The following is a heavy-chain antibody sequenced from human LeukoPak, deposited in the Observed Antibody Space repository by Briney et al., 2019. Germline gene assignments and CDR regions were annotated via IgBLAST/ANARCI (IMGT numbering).Heavy chain of an antibody. CDR2: IYYSGST. J-gene: IGHJ4*02. CDR3: ARDTAMKR. V-gene: IGHV4-61*08. Sequence: SETLSLTCAVSGGSISSGGYSWSWIRQPPGKGLEWIGYIYYSGSTNYNPSLKSRVTISVDTSKNQFSLKLSSVTAADTAVYYCARDTAMKRWGQGTLVTVSS. D-gene: IGHD5-18*01. CDR1: GGSISSGGYS.